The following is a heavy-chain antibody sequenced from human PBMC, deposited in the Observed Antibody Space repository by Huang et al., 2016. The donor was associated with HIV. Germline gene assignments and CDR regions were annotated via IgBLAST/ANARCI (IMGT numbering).Heavy chain of an antibody. D-gene: IGHD3-3*01. CDR2: IDYSGSH. CDR1: GGSISTHY. V-gene: IGHV4-59*11. CDR3: ARDHHDFWRGYRRMYFFDH. Sequence: QVQLQESGPGLVKPSETLSLTCTVSGGSISTHYWSWIRQPPGKGLEWIGSIDYSGSHNYSPSLKSRVTILLDTSKNQFSLRVNSVTAADTAMYYCARDHHDFWRGYRRMYFFDHWGQGTLVTVSS. J-gene: IGHJ4*02.